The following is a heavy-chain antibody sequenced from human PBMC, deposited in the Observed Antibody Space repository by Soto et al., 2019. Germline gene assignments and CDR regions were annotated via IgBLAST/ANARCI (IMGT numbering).Heavy chain of an antibody. CDR2: ISGSGGSA. J-gene: IGHJ4*02. Sequence: EVQVSESGGGSVQPGGSLRLSCTASGFTFSRYAMSWVRQGAGKGLEWVSAISGSGGSAYYADSVKGRFTISRDNSKNTLYLQMSSLRDEDTAVYYCAKSSSGWYLFDYWGQGTLVTVSS. V-gene: IGHV3-23*01. D-gene: IGHD6-19*01. CDR3: AKSSSGWYLFDY. CDR1: GFTFSRYA.